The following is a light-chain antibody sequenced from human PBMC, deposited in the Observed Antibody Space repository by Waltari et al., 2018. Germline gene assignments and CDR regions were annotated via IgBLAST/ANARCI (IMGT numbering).Light chain of an antibody. CDR3: QQGDTSPPT. V-gene: IGKV1-12*01. Sequence: EIHMTQSPSSVSASVGDRVSMSCRASQDISTSLAWYQQKSGKAPSLLIYHSSTLQSGVASRFSGAGAGTDFTLAIRNLHPEDFATYFCQQGDTSPPTFGRGTKVELK. J-gene: IGKJ1*01. CDR2: HSS. CDR1: QDISTS.